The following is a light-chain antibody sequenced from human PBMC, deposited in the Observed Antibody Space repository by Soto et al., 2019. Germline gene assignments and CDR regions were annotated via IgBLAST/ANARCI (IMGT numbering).Light chain of an antibody. Sequence: QSVLTQPPSVSATPGQKVTISCSGSGSNLGRNYVSWYQQLPGTAPRLLIYDNVYRFSGIPDRFSASKSGTSATLGIAGLQTGDEGDYYFGSWDNNLRAYVFGTGTKLTVL. J-gene: IGLJ1*01. CDR3: GSWDNNLRAYV. V-gene: IGLV1-51*01. CDR2: DNV. CDR1: GSNLGRNY.